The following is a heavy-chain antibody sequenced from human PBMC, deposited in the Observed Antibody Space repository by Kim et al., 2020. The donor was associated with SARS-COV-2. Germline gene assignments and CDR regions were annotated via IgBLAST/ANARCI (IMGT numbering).Heavy chain of an antibody. J-gene: IGHJ4*02. Sequence: GGSLRLSCAASGFTFSSYEMNWVRQAPGKGLEWVSYIASSGSTIKYADPVKGRFTISRDTAKNSLYLQMNRLRAEDTAVYYCAALYSGSYSAPDYWGQGTLVTVSS. D-gene: IGHD1-26*01. V-gene: IGHV3-48*03. CDR1: GFTFSSYE. CDR3: AALYSGSYSAPDY. CDR2: IASSGSTI.